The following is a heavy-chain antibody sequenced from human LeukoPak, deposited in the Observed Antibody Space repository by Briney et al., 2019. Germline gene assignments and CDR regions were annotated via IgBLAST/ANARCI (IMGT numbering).Heavy chain of an antibody. CDR2: IDYSGGT. CDR3: ARHERNAGYSDY. J-gene: IGHJ4*02. V-gene: IGHV4-59*08. Sequence: SGTLSLSCAASGGTFSSYFRSWVRQPPGKGLEWIGYIDYSGGTDYNPTPKSRATITVSTPTNQYSPQLSSVTAADTTVYDCARHERNAGYSDYWGQGTLVTVSS. CDR1: GGTFSSYF. D-gene: IGHD3-22*01.